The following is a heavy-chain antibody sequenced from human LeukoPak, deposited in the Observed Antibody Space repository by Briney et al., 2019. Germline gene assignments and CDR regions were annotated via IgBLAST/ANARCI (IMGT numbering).Heavy chain of an antibody. D-gene: IGHD7-27*01. CDR2: IKQDDSKI. CDR3: ARDNTGGLTD. CDR1: GFTFSNYW. J-gene: IGHJ4*02. Sequence: GGSLRLSCVASGFTFSNYWMAWVRQAPGKGLEWVANIKQDDSKIYYVDSVKGRFTISRDNAKNSLYLEMNSLRAEDTAVYHCARDNTGGLTDWGQGTLVTVSS. V-gene: IGHV3-7*01.